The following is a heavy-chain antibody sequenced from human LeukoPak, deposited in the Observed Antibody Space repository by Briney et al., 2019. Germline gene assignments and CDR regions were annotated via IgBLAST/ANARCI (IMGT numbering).Heavy chain of an antibody. CDR1: GYTFTGYY. CDR3: ARGPVLRCSGGSCYLFFDY. CDR2: INLNSGGT. V-gene: IGHV1-2*02. Sequence: ASVKVSCKASGYTFTGYYMHWVRQAPGQGLEWMGWINLNSGGTNYAQKFQGRVTMTRDTSISTAYMELSRLRSDDTAVYYCARGPVLRCSGGSCYLFFDYWGQGTLVTVSS. J-gene: IGHJ4*02. D-gene: IGHD2-15*01.